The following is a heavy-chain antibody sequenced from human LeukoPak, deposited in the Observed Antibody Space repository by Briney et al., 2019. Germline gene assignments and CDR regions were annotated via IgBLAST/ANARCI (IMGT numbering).Heavy chain of an antibody. Sequence: GASVKFSCKTSGYTFTGYYLHWVRQAPGQRPEWMGRIDPDSGGTHYGQRFQGRVTVTRDTSITTVYMELSGLTSDDPAVYYCARVPGPYTTSRFDFWGQGTLVTVSS. CDR2: IDPDSGGT. D-gene: IGHD2-2*02. V-gene: IGHV1-2*02. J-gene: IGHJ4*02. CDR1: GYTFTGYY. CDR3: ARVPGPYTTSRFDF.